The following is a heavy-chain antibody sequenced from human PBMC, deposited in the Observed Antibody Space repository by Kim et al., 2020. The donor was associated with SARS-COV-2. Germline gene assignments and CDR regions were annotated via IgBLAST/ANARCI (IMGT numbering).Heavy chain of an antibody. CDR3: VRANMITFGGVIGHFDY. Sequence: SETLSLTCTVSGGSISSGGYYWSWIRQHPGKGLEWIGYIYYSGSTYYNPSLKSRVTISVDTSKNQFSLKLSSVTAADTAVYYCVRANMITFGGVIGHFDYWGQGTLVTVSS. D-gene: IGHD3-16*02. CDR1: GGSISSGGYY. V-gene: IGHV4-31*03. CDR2: IYYSGST. J-gene: IGHJ4*02.